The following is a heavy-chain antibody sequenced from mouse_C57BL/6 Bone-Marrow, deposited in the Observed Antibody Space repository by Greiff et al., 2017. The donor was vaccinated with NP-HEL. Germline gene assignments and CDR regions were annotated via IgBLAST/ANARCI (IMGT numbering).Heavy chain of an antibody. Sequence: QVQLQQPGAELVRPGTSVKLSCKASGYTFTSYWMHWVKQRPGQGLEWIGVIDPSDSYTNSNQKFKGKATLTVDTSASTAYMQLSSLTSEDSAVYYCARRVSYAMDYWGQGTSVTVSS. CDR2: IDPSDSYT. V-gene: IGHV1-59*01. CDR3: ARRVSYAMDY. J-gene: IGHJ4*01. CDR1: GYTFTSYW. D-gene: IGHD6-2*01.